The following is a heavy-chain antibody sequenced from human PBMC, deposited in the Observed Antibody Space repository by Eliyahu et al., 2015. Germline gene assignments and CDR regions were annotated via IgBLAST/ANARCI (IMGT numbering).Heavy chain of an antibody. CDR3: ARVRGYSYGYSRGGSAFDI. Sequence: QVQLQQWGAGLLKPSETLSLTCAVYGGSFSGYYWSWIRQPPGKGLEWIGEINHSGSTNYNPSLKSRVTISVDTSKNQFSLKLSSVTAADTAVYYCARVRGYSYGYSRGGSAFDIWGQGTMVTVSS. CDR2: INHSGST. J-gene: IGHJ3*02. CDR1: GGSFSGYY. V-gene: IGHV4-34*01. D-gene: IGHD5-18*01.